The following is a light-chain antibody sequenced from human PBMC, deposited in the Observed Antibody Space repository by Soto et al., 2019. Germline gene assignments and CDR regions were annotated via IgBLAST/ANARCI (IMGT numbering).Light chain of an antibody. Sequence: QSVLTQSPSASASLGASVKLTCTLSSGHSSYSIAWHQQQPDKGPRYLMKVNSDDSHNKGDGIPDRFSGSSSGAERYLTISSLQSEDEADYYCQTWDTGIQVFGGGTKVTVL. CDR1: SGHSSYS. J-gene: IGLJ2*01. V-gene: IGLV4-69*01. CDR3: QTWDTGIQV. CDR2: VNSDDSH.